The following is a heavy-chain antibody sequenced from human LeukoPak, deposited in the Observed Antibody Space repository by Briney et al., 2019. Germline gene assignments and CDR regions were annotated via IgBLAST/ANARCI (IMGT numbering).Heavy chain of an antibody. CDR1: GFTFSDFW. D-gene: IGHD6-19*01. CDR2: IKQDGSEK. J-gene: IGHJ4*02. CDR3: ARDHTVDGLVFDY. V-gene: IGHV3-7*01. Sequence: QLGGSLRLSRAASGFTFSDFWMNWVRQAPGKGLEWVASIKQDGSEKYYVDSVKGRFSISRDNAKNSLHLQMNSLRAEDTAVYYCARDHTVDGLVFDYWGQGILVTVSS.